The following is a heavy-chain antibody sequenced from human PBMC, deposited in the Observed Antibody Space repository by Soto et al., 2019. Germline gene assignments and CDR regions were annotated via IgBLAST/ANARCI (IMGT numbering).Heavy chain of an antibody. CDR3: TSLLYDFWSGYRPG. V-gene: IGHV3-73*01. CDR2: IRSKANSYAT. Sequence: LXXSFASSWFPFSGYAMHWVRQASGKGLEWVGRIRSKANSYATAYAASVKGRFTISRDDSKNTAYLQMNSLKTEDTDVYYCTSLLYDFWSGYRPGWGQGTLVTVYS. J-gene: IGHJ4*02. CDR1: WFPFSGYA. D-gene: IGHD3-3*01.